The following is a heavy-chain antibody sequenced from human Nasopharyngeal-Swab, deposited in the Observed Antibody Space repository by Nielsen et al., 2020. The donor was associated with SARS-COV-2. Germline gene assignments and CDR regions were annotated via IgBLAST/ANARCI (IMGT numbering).Heavy chain of an antibody. V-gene: IGHV3-7*01. J-gene: IGHJ3*02. D-gene: IGHD4-11*01. CDR1: GFTFSSYW. Sequence: GESLKISCAATGFTFSSYWMSWVRQAPGRGLEWLAHTKEDGTVTHYVDSVRGRFTVSRDNAKNSLFLQMNSLRGEDTAVYYCAREELPNNYDAFNTWGQGTMVTVSS. CDR2: TKEDGTVT. CDR3: AREELPNNYDAFNT.